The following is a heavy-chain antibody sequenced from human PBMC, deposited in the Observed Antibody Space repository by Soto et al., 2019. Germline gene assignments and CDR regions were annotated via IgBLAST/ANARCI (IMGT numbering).Heavy chain of an antibody. CDR2: ISYDGGNK. CDR1: GFTFSSYA. CDR3: ARPDYGSGSYPDY. Sequence: QVQLVESGGGVVHPGRSLRLSCAASGFTFSSYAMHWVGQAPGKGLDWVAVISYDGGNKYYADSVKCRFTISRDNSKNTLFLQINSLRADDTAGYYCARPDYGSGSYPDYWGKGTMVTVSS. V-gene: IGHV3-30*04. D-gene: IGHD3-10*01. J-gene: IGHJ4*02.